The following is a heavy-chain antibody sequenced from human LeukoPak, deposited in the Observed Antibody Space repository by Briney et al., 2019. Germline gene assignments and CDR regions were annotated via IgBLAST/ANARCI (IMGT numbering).Heavy chain of an antibody. CDR2: TYYRSKWHI. CDR3: ARSAGHFDY. V-gene: IGHV6-1*01. Sequence: SQTLSLTCVISGDSLSSKSAAWNWIRQSPSRGLEWLGRTYYRSKWHIDYTLSVKSRITINPDTSKNQFSLQLNSVTPEDMAVYYCARSAGHFDYWGQGTLVTVSS. J-gene: IGHJ4*02. CDR1: GDSLSSKSAA.